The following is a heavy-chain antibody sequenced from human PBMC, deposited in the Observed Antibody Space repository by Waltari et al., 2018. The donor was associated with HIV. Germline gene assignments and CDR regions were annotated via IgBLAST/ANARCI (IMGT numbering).Heavy chain of an antibody. CDR1: GFTFSTYS. J-gene: IGHJ3*02. CDR3: ARDTSFWSSPDLDAFDI. D-gene: IGHD3-3*01. V-gene: IGHV3-21*01. Sequence: EVQLVESGGGLVKPGGSLRLSCAASGFTFSTYSMNWVRQAPGKGSEWVSSISSSSSYIYYADSVKGRFTISRDNAKNSLYLQMNSLRAEDTAVYYCARDTSFWSSPDLDAFDIWGQGTMVTVSS. CDR2: ISSSSSYI.